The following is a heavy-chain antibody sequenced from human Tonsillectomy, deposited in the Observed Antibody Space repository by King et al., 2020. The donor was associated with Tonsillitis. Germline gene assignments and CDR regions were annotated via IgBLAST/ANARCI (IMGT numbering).Heavy chain of an antibody. V-gene: IGHV3-43*02. J-gene: IGHJ6*03. CDR2: ISGDGGKT. Sequence: VQLVESGGGVVQPGGSLRLSCATSGCTFDDDAMHWVRQAPGKGLEWVSLISGDGGKTFYTDSVKGRFTIYRDNSKNSLYLQMNSLRTEDTALYYCVKDDQFGQTGYYYMDVWGKGTTVTVSS. CDR3: VKDDQFGQTGYYYMDV. D-gene: IGHD3-10*01. CDR1: GCTFDDDA.